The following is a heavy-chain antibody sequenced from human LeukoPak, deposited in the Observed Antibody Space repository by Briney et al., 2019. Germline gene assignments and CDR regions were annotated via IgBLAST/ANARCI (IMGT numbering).Heavy chain of an antibody. CDR3: ARAVAAPPDTFDI. D-gene: IGHD6-19*01. V-gene: IGHV3-23*01. CDR1: GFTFTNFA. Sequence: GGSLRLSCAASGFTFTNFAMNWVRQAPGKGLEWVSVISGSGGSTYYADSVKGRFTISRDNSKNTLYLQMNSLRAEDTAVYYCARAVAAPPDTFDIWGQGTMVTVSS. J-gene: IGHJ3*02. CDR2: ISGSGGST.